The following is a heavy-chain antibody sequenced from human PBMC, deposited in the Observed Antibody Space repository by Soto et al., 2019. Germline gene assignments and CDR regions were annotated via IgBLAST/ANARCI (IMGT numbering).Heavy chain of an antibody. V-gene: IGHV3-48*02. CDR3: ARLPKGSLVTA. J-gene: IGHJ4*02. D-gene: IGHD2-21*02. Sequence: GGSLRLSCVASGFRFSDHSMTWVRQSPGKGLQWIAYISSSSDNIYYAESVRGRFTVSRDNAKDALFLEMNSLRDDDTATYYCARLPKGSLVTAWGQGTRVTVSS. CDR2: ISSSSDNI. CDR1: GFRFSDHS.